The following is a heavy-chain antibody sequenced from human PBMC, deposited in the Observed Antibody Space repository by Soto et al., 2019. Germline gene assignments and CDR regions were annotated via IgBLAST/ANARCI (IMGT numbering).Heavy chain of an antibody. V-gene: IGHV2-5*02. J-gene: IGHJ4*02. D-gene: IGHD1-26*01. CDR3: AHAYGGRALY. CDR2: IYWDDSK. Sequence: QITLKESGPTLVKPTQTLTLTCTFSWFSLTPDRVGVGWIRQPPGEALEWLAVIYWDDSKTYRPSLESRLTITKDTYKNQVALTMTNIDSRDTASYYWAHAYGGRALYWGQGPLVNVSS. CDR1: WFSLTPDRVG.